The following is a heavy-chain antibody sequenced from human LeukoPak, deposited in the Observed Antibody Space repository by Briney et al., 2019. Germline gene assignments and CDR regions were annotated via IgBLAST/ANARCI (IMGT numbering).Heavy chain of an antibody. CDR2: INTDGSST. CDR1: GSTFSSYW. V-gene: IGHV3-74*01. Sequence: GGSLRLSCAASGSTFSSYWMHWVRQAPGKGLVWVSRINTDGSSTSYADSVKGRFTISRDNAKNTLYLQMNGLRAEDTAVYYCAGDQIQQPVDYWGQGTLVTVSS. D-gene: IGHD6-13*01. CDR3: AGDQIQQPVDY. J-gene: IGHJ4*02.